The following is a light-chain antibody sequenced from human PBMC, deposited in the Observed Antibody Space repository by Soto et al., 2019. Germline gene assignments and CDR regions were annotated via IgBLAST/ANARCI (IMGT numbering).Light chain of an antibody. Sequence: QSVLTQPPSASGTPGQTVTISCCGSSSNIGSAYIYWYQHLPGTAPKLLIYRNNQRPSGVPDRFSASKSGTSASLAISGLRSEDDADYYCAAWDDSLSGWVFGGGTKLTVL. CDR2: RNN. CDR3: AAWDDSLSGWV. CDR1: SSNIGSAY. V-gene: IGLV1-47*01. J-gene: IGLJ3*02.